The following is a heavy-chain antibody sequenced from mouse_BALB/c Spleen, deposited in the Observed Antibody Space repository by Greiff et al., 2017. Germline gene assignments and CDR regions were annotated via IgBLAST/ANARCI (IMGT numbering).Heavy chain of an antibody. D-gene: IGHD2-12*01. CDR3: ARNNYNYAMDY. J-gene: IGHJ4*01. Sequence: DVKLQESGPGLVKPSQSLSLTCTVTGYSITSDYAWNWIRQFPGNKLEWMGYISYSGSTSYNPSLKSRISITRDTSKNQFFLQLNSVTTEDTATYYCARNNYNYAMDYWGQGTSVTVSS. CDR1: GYSITSDYA. V-gene: IGHV3-2*02. CDR2: ISYSGST.